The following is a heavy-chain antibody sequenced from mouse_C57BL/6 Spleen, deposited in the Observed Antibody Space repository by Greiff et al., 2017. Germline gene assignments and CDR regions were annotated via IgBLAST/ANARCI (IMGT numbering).Heavy chain of an antibody. J-gene: IGHJ3*01. CDR1: GFNIKDYY. D-gene: IGHD3-2*02. Sequence: VQLKESGAELVKPGASVKLSCTASGFNIKDYYMHWVKQRTEQGLEWIGRIDPEDGETKYAPKFQGKATITADTSSNTAYLQLSSLTSEDTAVYYCTTGSSGPWFAYWGQGTLVTVSA. CDR2: IDPEDGET. V-gene: IGHV14-2*01. CDR3: TTGSSGPWFAY.